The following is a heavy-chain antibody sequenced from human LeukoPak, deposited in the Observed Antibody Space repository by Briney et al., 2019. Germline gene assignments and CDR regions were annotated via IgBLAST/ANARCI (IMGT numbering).Heavy chain of an antibody. J-gene: IGHJ4*02. Sequence: PSETLSLTCTLSGAFFRSGGQYWGWIRQTPGKGLEWIGDIFYNGKTNYNPSLKSRVTISLDTSRSQFSLRLSSVTAADTGVYYCARIFDIWGRGTLVTVSS. CDR2: IFYNGKT. CDR1: GAFFRSGGQY. V-gene: IGHV4-61*08. CDR3: ARIFDI.